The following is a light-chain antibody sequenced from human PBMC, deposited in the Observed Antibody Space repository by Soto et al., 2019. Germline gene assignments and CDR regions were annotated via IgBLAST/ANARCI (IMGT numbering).Light chain of an antibody. V-gene: IGKV1-5*03. CDR1: QSISSW. CDR2: KAS. J-gene: IGKJ1*01. Sequence: DIQMTQSPSTLSASVGGRVTITFRASQSISSWLAWYQQKPGKAPKLLIYKASSLESGVPSRFSGSGSGTEFTLTISSLQPDDFATYYCQQYNSYLWTFGQGTKVDIK. CDR3: QQYNSYLWT.